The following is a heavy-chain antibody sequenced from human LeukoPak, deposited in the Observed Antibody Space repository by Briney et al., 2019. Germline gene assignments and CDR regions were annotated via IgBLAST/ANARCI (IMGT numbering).Heavy chain of an antibody. Sequence: GGSLRLSCAASGFTFSSYAMYWVRQAPGKGLEWVLGVSDSGDGTHYADSVKGRFTISRDNSKNTLYLQMNSLRAEDTAVYYCAKESMVRGVTDYWGQGTLVTVSS. CDR3: AKESMVRGVTDY. D-gene: IGHD3-10*01. J-gene: IGHJ4*02. CDR2: VSDSGDGT. CDR1: GFTFSSYA. V-gene: IGHV3-23*01.